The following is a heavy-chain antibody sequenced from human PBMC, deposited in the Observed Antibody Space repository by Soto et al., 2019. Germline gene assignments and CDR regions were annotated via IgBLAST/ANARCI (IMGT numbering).Heavy chain of an antibody. Sequence: QVHLVESGGSVVQPGRSLRLSCAASGFNFDTFAIHWVRQTPGKVLEWVALISYDGYNTYYADSVKGRFTISRDNSKNTLYLQMTNLRPDDTGVYYCARVNPGNNLYYYYGLDVWGHWTSVTVSS. D-gene: IGHD1-1*01. CDR3: ARVNPGNNLYYYYGLDV. J-gene: IGHJ6*02. CDR1: GFNFDTFA. V-gene: IGHV3-30-3*01. CDR2: ISYDGYNT.